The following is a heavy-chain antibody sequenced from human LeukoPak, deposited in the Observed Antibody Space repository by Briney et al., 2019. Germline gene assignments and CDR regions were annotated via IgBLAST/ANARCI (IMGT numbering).Heavy chain of an antibody. V-gene: IGHV1-46*01. CDR2: INPSGGST. CDR3: AREAGTTNPFDY. Sequence: ASVKVSCKASGYTFTSYYMHWVRQAPGQGLEWMGIINPSGGSTSYAQKFQGRVTMTRDTFTSTVYMELSSLRSEDTAVYYCAREAGTTNPFDYWGQGTLVTVSS. J-gene: IGHJ4*02. CDR1: GYTFTSYY. D-gene: IGHD1-1*01.